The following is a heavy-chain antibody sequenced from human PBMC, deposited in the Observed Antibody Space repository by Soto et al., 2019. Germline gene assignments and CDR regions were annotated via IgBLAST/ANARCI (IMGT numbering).Heavy chain of an antibody. Sequence: QAQLQEAGPGLVKPSETLSLTCTVSSGSISDFYWSWIRQPPGKGLEYIGQFSYTGSPNYNPSLSSRVTVSVDTSNNQFSLILRSVTAADTAVYYCAQFGGAYSGFDWGPGVLVTVSS. D-gene: IGHD3-16*01. CDR2: FSYTGSP. CDR3: AQFGGAYSGFD. J-gene: IGHJ1*01. V-gene: IGHV4-59*01. CDR1: SGSISDFY.